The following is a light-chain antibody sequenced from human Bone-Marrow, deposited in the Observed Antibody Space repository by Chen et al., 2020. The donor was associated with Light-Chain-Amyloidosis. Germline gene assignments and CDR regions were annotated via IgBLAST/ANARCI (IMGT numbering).Light chain of an antibody. CDR3: QQYASSPWT. V-gene: IGKV3-20*01. CDR1: PSLSSRY. CDR2: DAS. Sequence: EIVLTQSPGTLSLSPGERATLSCRASPSLSSRYLAWYQQKLGQAPRLLIYDASSRATGIPDRFSGSGSGTDFTLTVSRLEPEDFTVYDCQQYASSPWTFGQGTKVGMK. J-gene: IGKJ1*01.